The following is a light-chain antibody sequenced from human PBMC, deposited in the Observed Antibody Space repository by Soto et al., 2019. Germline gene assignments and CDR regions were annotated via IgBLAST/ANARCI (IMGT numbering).Light chain of an antibody. CDR3: AAWDDSLGGL. Sequence: QSVLTQPPSVSGSPGQSVTISCTGTSSDVGSYNRVSWYQQPPGTAPKLMIYEVSNRPSGVPDRFSGSKSGNTASLTISGLQSEDEADYYCAAWDDSLGGLFGGGTKLTVL. CDR1: SSDVGSYNR. J-gene: IGLJ3*02. V-gene: IGLV2-18*01. CDR2: EVS.